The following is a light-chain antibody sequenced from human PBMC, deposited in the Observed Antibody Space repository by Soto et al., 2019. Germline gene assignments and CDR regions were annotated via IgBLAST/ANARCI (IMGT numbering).Light chain of an antibody. V-gene: IGKV3D-15*01. CDR1: HTVRDN. Sequence: EVVMKQSPATLSVSPGERATLSCRASHTVRDNLGWYQQKPGQPPRLLIYGATTRATGIPARFSGSGSGTEFTLTISSLQSEDIATYYCQQYNNWPPKLTFGGGTKVDIK. CDR3: QQYNNWPPKLT. CDR2: GAT. J-gene: IGKJ4*01.